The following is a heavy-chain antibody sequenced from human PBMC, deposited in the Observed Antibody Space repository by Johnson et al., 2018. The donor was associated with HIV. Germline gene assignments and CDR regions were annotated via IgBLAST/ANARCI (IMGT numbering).Heavy chain of an antibody. D-gene: IGHD3-3*01. Sequence: VQLVESGGGLVQPGGSLRLSCAASGFTFSSYDMHWVRQATGKGLEWVSALGTAGDTYYPGSVKGRFPISRDNSKNTLYLQMNSLRAEDTAVYYCARGGNRYYNFWSGYYRDAFDIWGQGTMVTVSS. CDR1: GFTFSSYD. J-gene: IGHJ3*02. CDR3: ARGGNRYYNFWSGYYRDAFDI. CDR2: LGTAGDT. V-gene: IGHV3-13*01.